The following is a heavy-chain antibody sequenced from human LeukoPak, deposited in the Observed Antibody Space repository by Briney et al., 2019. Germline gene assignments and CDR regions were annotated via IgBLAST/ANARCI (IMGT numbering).Heavy chain of an antibody. V-gene: IGHV3-15*01. CDR2: IKSKADGGTT. CDR1: GFTFSYAW. D-gene: IGHD2-2*01. Sequence: PGGSLRLSCAASGFTFSYAWMNWVRQAPGKGLEWVGRIKSKADGGTTDYAAPVKGRFTISRDDSKNTLYLQMNSLKTEDTAVYYCATQLLSIQYFQHWGQGTLVTVSS. J-gene: IGHJ1*01. CDR3: ATQLLSIQYFQH.